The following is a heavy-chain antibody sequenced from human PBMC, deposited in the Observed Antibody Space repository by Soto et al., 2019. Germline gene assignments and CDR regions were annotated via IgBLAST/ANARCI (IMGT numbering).Heavy chain of an antibody. J-gene: IGHJ5*01. CDR1: GYTFTSYD. Sequence: ASVKVYCKASGYTFTSYDINWVRQATGQGLEWMGWMNPTNGDTGYAQKFQGRVTMTRDISISTAYMELSSLRSEDTAVYYCAIGRTAGQPYRLASWGQGTLVTVSS. V-gene: IGHV1-8*01. D-gene: IGHD2-21*02. CDR3: AIGRTAGQPYRLAS. CDR2: MNPTNGDT.